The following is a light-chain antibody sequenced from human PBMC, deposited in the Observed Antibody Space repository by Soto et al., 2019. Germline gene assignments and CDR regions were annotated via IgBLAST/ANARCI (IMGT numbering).Light chain of an antibody. J-gene: IGLJ1*01. CDR2: EVS. CDR1: SRDVGGSNY. CDR3: SSYTSSNTLEV. V-gene: IGLV2-14*01. Sequence: QSALIQPASVSGSPGQSITISCTGTSRDVGGSNYVSWYQHHPHRAPKLLIYEVSYRPSGVSSRFSGSKSGNTASLTIYGLPADDEDDYYCSSYTSSNTLEVFGVGTKLTVL.